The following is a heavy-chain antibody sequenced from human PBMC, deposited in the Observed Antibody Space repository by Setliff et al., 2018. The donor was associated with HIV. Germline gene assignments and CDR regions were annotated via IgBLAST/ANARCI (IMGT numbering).Heavy chain of an antibody. D-gene: IGHD6-19*01. Sequence: SETLSLTCTVSGGSISSSSYYWGWIRQPPGKGLEWIGSIYYSGSTYYNPSLKSRVTISVDTSKNQFSLKLSSVTAADTAVYYCARHGGLAVAGIDYWGQGTLVTVSS. CDR3: ARHGGLAVAGIDY. CDR1: GGSISSSSYY. CDR2: IYYSGST. J-gene: IGHJ4*02. V-gene: IGHV4-39*01.